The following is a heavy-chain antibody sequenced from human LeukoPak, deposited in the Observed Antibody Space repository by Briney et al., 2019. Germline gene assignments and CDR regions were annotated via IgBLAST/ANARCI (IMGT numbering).Heavy chain of an antibody. V-gene: IGHV3-23*01. D-gene: IGHD3-16*01. CDR2: ISGSGGST. J-gene: IGHJ4*02. CDR1: GITLSNYG. Sequence: GGSLRLSCAVSGITLSNYGMNWVRQAPGKGLEWVAGISGSGGSTNYADSVKGRFTISRDNSKNTLYLQMNSLRAEDTAVYFCAKRGIVIRVILVGFHKEAYYFDSWGQGALVTVSS. CDR3: AKRGIVIRVILVGFHKEAYYFDS.